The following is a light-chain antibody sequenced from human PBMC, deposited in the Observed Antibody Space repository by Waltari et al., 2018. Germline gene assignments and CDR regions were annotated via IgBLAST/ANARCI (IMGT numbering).Light chain of an antibody. J-gene: IGKJ1*01. CDR3: QQYKTYWT. Sequence: DIQMTQSPSTLSASVGYRVTITCRASQSISTWLAWYQQKPGKPHNLLIYQASTLESGVPSRFSGSGSATEFTLTISSLQPDDFATYYCQQYKTYWTFGQGTKVEIK. V-gene: IGKV1-5*03. CDR2: QAS. CDR1: QSISTW.